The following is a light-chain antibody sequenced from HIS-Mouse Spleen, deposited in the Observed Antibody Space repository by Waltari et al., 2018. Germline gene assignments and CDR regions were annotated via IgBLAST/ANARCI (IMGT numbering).Light chain of an antibody. Sequence: QSALTQPRPVSGSPGQSATISCTVTTSDVGGYNYVSWYQQRPGKAPKLMLYDVSKRPSGVPDRFSGSKSGNTASLTISGLQAEDEADYYCCSYAGSYTWVFGGGTKLTVL. J-gene: IGLJ3*02. CDR2: DVS. V-gene: IGLV2-11*01. CDR3: CSYAGSYTWV. CDR1: TSDVGGYNY.